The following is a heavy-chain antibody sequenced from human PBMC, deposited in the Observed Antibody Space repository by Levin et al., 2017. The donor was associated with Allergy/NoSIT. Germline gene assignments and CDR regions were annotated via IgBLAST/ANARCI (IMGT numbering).Heavy chain of an antibody. Sequence: LSLTCAASGFTFSSYAMSWVRQAPGKGLEWVSAISGSGGSTYYADSVKGRFTISRDNSKNTLYLQMNSLRAEDTAVYYCAKRGSGWYQLGGFDYWGQGTLVTVSS. D-gene: IGHD6-19*01. CDR1: GFTFSSYA. J-gene: IGHJ4*02. CDR2: ISGSGGST. CDR3: AKRGSGWYQLGGFDY. V-gene: IGHV3-23*01.